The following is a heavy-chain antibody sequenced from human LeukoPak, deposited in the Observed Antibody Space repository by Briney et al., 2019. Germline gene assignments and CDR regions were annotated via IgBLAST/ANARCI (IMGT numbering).Heavy chain of an antibody. D-gene: IGHD6-19*01. CDR2: IYYSGST. V-gene: IGHV4-59*01. Sequence: SETLSLTCTVSGGSISSYYWSWIRQPPGKGLEWIGYIYYSGSTNYNPSLESRVTIYVDTSKNQFSLKLRSATAADTAVYYCASASPSSGWYSTLDYWGQGTLVTVSS. J-gene: IGHJ4*02. CDR3: ASASPSSGWYSTLDY. CDR1: GGSISSYY.